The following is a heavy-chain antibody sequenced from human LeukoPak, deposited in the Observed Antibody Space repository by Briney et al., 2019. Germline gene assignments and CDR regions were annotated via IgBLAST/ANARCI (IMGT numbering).Heavy chain of an antibody. CDR3: ARVGSDWYRGAFDI. J-gene: IGHJ3*02. CDR1: GFTFSTYW. V-gene: IGHV3-7*01. Sequence: QAGGSLRLSCAASGFTFSTYWMTWVRQAQGKGLEWVANIKQDGSERYYVDSVKGRFTVSRDNAKNSRYLQLNILRAEDTAVYYCARVGSDWYRGAFDIWGQGTMVTVSS. D-gene: IGHD6-19*01. CDR2: IKQDGSER.